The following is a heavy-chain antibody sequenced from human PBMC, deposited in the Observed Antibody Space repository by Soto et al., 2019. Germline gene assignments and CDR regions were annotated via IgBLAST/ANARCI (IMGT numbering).Heavy chain of an antibody. J-gene: IGHJ4*02. CDR2: IYNSGDT. CDR1: GAYITSDY. Sequence: PSAPLALPCTVDGAYITSDYLSWIRQSPDKGLEWIGYIYNSGDTNFNPAVQSRVSMSFDTSKNQFSLKMTSVTAADTAVYYCAGGHSWHLLDYWGQGNLVTVSA. D-gene: IGHD1-26*01. V-gene: IGHV4-59*01. CDR3: AGGHSWHLLDY.